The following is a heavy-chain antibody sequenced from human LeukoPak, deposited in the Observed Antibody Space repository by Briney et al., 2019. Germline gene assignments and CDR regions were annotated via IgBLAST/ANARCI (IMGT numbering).Heavy chain of an antibody. CDR2: INPNSGGT. CDR1: GYTFTGYY. J-gene: IGHJ4*02. V-gene: IGHV1-2*02. Sequence: ASVTVSFKASGYTFTGYYMHWVRQAPGQGLEWMGWINPNSGGTNYAQKFQGRVTMTRDTSISTAYMELSRLRSDDTAVYCCARGLEYSSSYYFDYWGQGTLVTVSS. CDR3: ARGLEYSSSYYFDY. D-gene: IGHD6-6*01.